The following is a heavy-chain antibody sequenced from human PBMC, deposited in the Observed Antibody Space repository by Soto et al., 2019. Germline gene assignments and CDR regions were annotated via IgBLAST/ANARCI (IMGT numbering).Heavy chain of an antibody. J-gene: IGHJ3*02. CDR3: ARAGYYYGSGSWAFDI. Sequence: PGGSLRLSCAASGFTFSSYSMNWVRQAPGKGLEWVSYISSSSSTIYYADSVKGRFTISRDNAKNSLYLQMNSLRAEDTAVYYCARAGYYYGSGSWAFDIWGQGTMVTVSS. V-gene: IGHV3-48*01. D-gene: IGHD3-10*01. CDR2: ISSSSSTI. CDR1: GFTFSSYS.